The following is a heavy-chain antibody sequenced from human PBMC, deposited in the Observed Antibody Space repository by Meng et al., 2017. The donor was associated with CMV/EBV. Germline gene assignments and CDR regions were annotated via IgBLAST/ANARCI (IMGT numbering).Heavy chain of an antibody. Sequence: SVKVSCKASGGTFSSYAISWVRQAPGQGLEWMGGIIPIFGTEKYAQKFQGRVTITTDKSTSTAYMELSSLRSEDTAVYSCASGYDYFDSWGQGTLVTVSS. D-gene: IGHD5-12*01. CDR1: GGTFSSYA. CDR2: IIPIFGTE. V-gene: IGHV1-69*05. CDR3: ASGYDYFDS. J-gene: IGHJ4*02.